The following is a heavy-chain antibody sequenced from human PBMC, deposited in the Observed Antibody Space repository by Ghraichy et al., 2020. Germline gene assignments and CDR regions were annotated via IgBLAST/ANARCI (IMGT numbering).Heavy chain of an antibody. Sequence: SETLSLTCTVSGGSISSYYWSWIRQPPGKGLEWIGYIYYSGSTNYNPSLKSRVTISVDTSKNQFSLKLNSVTAADTAVYYCARGGCSWYSFDYWGQGTLVTVSS. J-gene: IGHJ4*02. CDR1: GGSISSYY. CDR2: IYYSGST. V-gene: IGHV4-59*01. CDR3: ARGGCSWYSFDY. D-gene: IGHD6-13*01.